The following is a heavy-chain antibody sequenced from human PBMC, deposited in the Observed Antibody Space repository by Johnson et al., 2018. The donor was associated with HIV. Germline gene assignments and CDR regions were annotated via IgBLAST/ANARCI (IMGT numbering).Heavy chain of an antibody. V-gene: IGHV3-48*04. J-gene: IGHJ3*02. CDR3: ARGGSDVFDI. CDR1: GFTFDDYG. CDR2: ITGSGTVV. D-gene: IGHD3-16*01. Sequence: VQLVESGGGVVRPGGSLRLSCAASGFTFDDYGMSWVRQAPGKGLEWVSYITGSGTVVYYAASVKGRFTISRDNAKNSLYLQMNSMRADDTAVYYCARGGSDVFDIWDQGTMVTVS.